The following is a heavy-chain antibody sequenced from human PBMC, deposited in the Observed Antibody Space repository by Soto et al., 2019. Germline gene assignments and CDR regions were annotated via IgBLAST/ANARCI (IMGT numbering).Heavy chain of an antibody. CDR2: IMHSGRD. Sequence: QVHLQQWGAGLLKPSETLSLTCAVDGGSFSGYHWTWIRQFPGKGLEWIGEIMHSGRDNYNPSLSGRVSLSIDPSKKQFSLKLTSVTASDTPLYFYARRPPRRIGCGHYKGIEIWGRGTLVTVSS. V-gene: IGHV4-34*12. J-gene: IGHJ2*01. CDR3: ARRPPRRIGCGHYKGIEI. CDR1: GGSFSGYH. D-gene: IGHD1-20*01.